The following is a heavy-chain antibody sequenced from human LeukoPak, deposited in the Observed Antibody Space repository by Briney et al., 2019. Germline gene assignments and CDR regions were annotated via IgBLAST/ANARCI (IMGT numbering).Heavy chain of an antibody. Sequence: ASVKVSCKASGYTFTSYGISWVRQAPGQGLEWMGWISAYNGNTNYAQKLQGRVTMTTDTSTSTAYMELRSLRSEDTAVYYCARDQPNCSGGSCYPSDAFDIWGQGTMVTVSS. CDR3: ARDQPNCSGGSCYPSDAFDI. V-gene: IGHV1-18*01. J-gene: IGHJ3*02. D-gene: IGHD2-15*01. CDR2: ISAYNGNT. CDR1: GYTFTSYG.